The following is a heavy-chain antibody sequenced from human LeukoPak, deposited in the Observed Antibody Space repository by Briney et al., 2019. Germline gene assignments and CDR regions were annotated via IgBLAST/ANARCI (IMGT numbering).Heavy chain of an antibody. J-gene: IGHJ4*02. CDR2: IYYSGST. Sequence: KPSETLSLTCTVSGGSISSSSYYWGWIRQPPGKGLEWIGSIYYSGSTYYNPSLKSRVTISVDTSKNQFSLKLSSVTAADTAVYYCARGTGYYDSSGYYYYWGQGTLVTVSS. D-gene: IGHD3-22*01. CDR3: ARGTGYYDSSGYYYY. CDR1: GGSISSSSYY. V-gene: IGHV4-39*01.